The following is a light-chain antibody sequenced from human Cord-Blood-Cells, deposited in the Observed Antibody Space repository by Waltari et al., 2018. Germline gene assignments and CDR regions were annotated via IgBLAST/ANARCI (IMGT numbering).Light chain of an antibody. CDR2: EGS. Sequence: QSALTQPVSLSGSPGQSITISCTGTSSDVARYDLVSWYHQQPGKAPKLMIYEGSKRPSGVSNRFSGSKSGNTASLTISGLQAEDEADYYCCSYAGSSTVFGGGTKLTVL. CDR1: SSDVARYDL. V-gene: IGLV2-23*01. CDR3: CSYAGSSTV. J-gene: IGLJ3*02.